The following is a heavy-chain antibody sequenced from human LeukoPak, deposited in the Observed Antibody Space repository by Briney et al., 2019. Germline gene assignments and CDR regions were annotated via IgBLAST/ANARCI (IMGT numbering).Heavy chain of an antibody. CDR2: IYNTGST. Sequence: SETLSLTCTASGGSISSYHRSWIPHPAGKGLEWIGRIYNTGSTSYNTSCQSRVNMSVDTSNNQFSLKLSSVTGADTAVYYCAGAGRGVWSGWYYFDYWGQGTLVTVSS. CDR3: AGAGRGVWSGWYYFDY. CDR1: GGSISSYH. D-gene: IGHD6-19*01. J-gene: IGHJ4*02. V-gene: IGHV4-4*07.